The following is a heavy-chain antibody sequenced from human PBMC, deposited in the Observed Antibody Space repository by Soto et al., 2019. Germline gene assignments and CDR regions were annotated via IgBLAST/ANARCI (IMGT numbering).Heavy chain of an antibody. CDR1: GYTFAAYY. J-gene: IGHJ4*02. Sequence: QVQLVQSGAEVKKPGASVKVSCKTSGYTFAAYYIHWIRQAPGQGLEWMGWINPTSGGTVYAQNFQDRVTMTRDTSISTAYMELRRLNSADTAVYYCARDPDYGDYWGYFFDSWGQGTPVTFSS. V-gene: IGHV1-2*02. CDR3: ARDPDYGDYWGYFFDS. CDR2: INPTSGGT. D-gene: IGHD4-17*01.